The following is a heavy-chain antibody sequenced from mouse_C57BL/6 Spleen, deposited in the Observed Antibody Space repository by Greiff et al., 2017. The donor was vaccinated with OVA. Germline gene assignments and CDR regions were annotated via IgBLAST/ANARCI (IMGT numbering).Heavy chain of an antibody. V-gene: IGHV5-17*01. CDR3: ARERDDGYPTSFDY. CDR1: GFTFSDYG. CDR2: ISSGSSTI. D-gene: IGHD2-3*01. Sequence: EVHLVESGGGLVKPGGSLKLSCAASGFTFSDYGMHWVRQAPEKGLEWVAYISSGSSTIYYADTVKGRFTISRDNAKNTLFLQMTSLRSEDTAMYYCARERDDGYPTSFDYWGQGTTLTVSS. J-gene: IGHJ2*01.